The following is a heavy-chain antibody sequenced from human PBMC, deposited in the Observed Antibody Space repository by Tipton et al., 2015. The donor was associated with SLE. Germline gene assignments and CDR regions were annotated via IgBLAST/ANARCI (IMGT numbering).Heavy chain of an antibody. Sequence: TLSLTFTVSGGSISSGDYYWSWIRQPPGKGLEWIGYIYYSGSTYYNPSLKSRVTISVDTSKNQFSLKLSSVTAADTAVYYCARGLQDLGEFDYWGQGTLVTVSA. CDR1: GGSISSGDYY. CDR2: IYYSGST. CDR3: ARGLQDLGEFDY. J-gene: IGHJ4*02. D-gene: IGHD3-10*01. V-gene: IGHV4-30-4*01.